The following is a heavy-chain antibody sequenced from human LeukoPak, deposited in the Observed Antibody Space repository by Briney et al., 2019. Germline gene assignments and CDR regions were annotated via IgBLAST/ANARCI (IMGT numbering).Heavy chain of an antibody. CDR3: ARGVPMVRGIHWFDP. J-gene: IGHJ5*02. CDR1: GGSFSGYY. V-gene: IGHV4-34*01. CDR2: INHSGST. D-gene: IGHD3-10*01. Sequence: SETLSLTCAVYGGSFSGYYWSWIRQPPGKGLEWIGEINHSGSTNYNPSLKSRVTISVDTSKNQFSLKLSSVTAADTAVYYCARGVPMVRGIHWFDPWGQGTLVTVSS.